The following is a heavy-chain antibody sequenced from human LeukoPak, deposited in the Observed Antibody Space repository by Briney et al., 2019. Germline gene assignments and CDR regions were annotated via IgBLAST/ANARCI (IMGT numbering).Heavy chain of an antibody. Sequence: GESLKVSCKGSGYSFTTYWIGWVRQMPGKGLEWMGIIYPGDSDARYSPSFQGQVTISADKSISTAYLRWSSLKASDTAMYYCARLKNSGSYYEALDYWGQGTLVTVSS. D-gene: IGHD1-26*01. J-gene: IGHJ4*02. V-gene: IGHV5-51*01. CDR2: IYPGDSDA. CDR3: ARLKNSGSYYEALDY. CDR1: GYSFTTYW.